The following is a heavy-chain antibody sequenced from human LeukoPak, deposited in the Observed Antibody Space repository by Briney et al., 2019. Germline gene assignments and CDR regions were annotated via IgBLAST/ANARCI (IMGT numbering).Heavy chain of an antibody. CDR3: ARGGNYYGDYLSTGVNAFDI. D-gene: IGHD4-17*01. CDR1: GGSISSSSYY. J-gene: IGHJ3*02. CDR2: IYHSGST. V-gene: IGHV4-39*07. Sequence: SETLSLTCTVSGGSISSSSYYWGWIRQPPGKGLEWIGSIYHSGSTYYNPSLKSRVTISVDTSKNQFSLKLSSVTAADTAVYYCARGGNYYGDYLSTGVNAFDIWGQGTMVTVSS.